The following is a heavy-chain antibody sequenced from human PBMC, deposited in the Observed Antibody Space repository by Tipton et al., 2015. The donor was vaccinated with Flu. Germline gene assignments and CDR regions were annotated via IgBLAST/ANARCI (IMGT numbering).Heavy chain of an antibody. D-gene: IGHD1-26*01. CDR1: GFTFSSYA. Sequence: SLRLSCAASGFTFSSYAMHWVRQAPGKGLEYVSAISSNGGSTYYANSVKGRFTISRDNSKNTLYLQMGSLRAEDMAVYYCARVSVSGEDYYYMDVWGKGTTVTVSS. J-gene: IGHJ6*03. CDR3: ARVSVSGEDYYYMDV. CDR2: ISSNGGST. V-gene: IGHV3-64*01.